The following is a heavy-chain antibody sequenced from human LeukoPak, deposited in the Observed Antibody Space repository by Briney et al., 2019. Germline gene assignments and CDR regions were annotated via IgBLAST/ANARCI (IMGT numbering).Heavy chain of an antibody. Sequence: ASVKVSCKASGYTFTGYYMHWVRQAPGQGLEWMGWINPNSGGTNYAQKFQGWVTMTRDTSISTAYMELSRLRSDDTAVYYCARGAYDSSGYYYGYYFDYWGQGTLVTVSS. CDR2: INPNSGGT. V-gene: IGHV1-2*04. J-gene: IGHJ4*02. D-gene: IGHD3-22*01. CDR1: GYTFTGYY. CDR3: ARGAYDSSGYYYGYYFDY.